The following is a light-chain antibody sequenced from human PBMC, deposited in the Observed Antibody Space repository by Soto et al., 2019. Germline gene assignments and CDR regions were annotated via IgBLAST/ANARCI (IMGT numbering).Light chain of an antibody. Sequence: EIVLTQSPDTVSLSPGERATLSCRASRSFSSSYLAWYQQEPGQAPRLLIYAASSRATGIPDRFSGSKSGTDFTLTISRLEPEDSAVYYCQQYGSSPPYTFGQGTKLEIK. CDR3: QQYGSSPPYT. V-gene: IGKV3-20*01. CDR2: AAS. CDR1: RSFSSSY. J-gene: IGKJ2*01.